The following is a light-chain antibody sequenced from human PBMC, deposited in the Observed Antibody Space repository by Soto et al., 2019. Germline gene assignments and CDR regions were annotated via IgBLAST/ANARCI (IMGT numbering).Light chain of an antibody. Sequence: QSALTQPPSVSGSPGQTVTLSCTVLNSDVGSYTFVSWYQHHPGKAPKIMIYDVTNRPSGVPDRFSGSKSGNTASLTISGLQPEDEADYYCCTYAGSFHQFGGGTKLTVL. CDR3: CTYAGSFHQ. CDR1: NSDVGSYTF. J-gene: IGLJ3*02. CDR2: DVT. V-gene: IGLV2-11*01.